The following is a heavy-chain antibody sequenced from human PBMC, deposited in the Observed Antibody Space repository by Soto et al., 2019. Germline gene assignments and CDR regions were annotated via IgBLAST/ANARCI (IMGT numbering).Heavy chain of an antibody. CDR1: GDSVSSTSAA. V-gene: IGHV6-1*01. CDR2: TYYRSKWYN. CDR3: ARVPRGPHCSSTSCYSWFDP. J-gene: IGHJ5*02. D-gene: IGHD2-2*01. Sequence: SQTLSLTCAISGDSVSSTSAAWNWIRQSPSRGLEWLGRTYYRSKWYNDYAVSVKSRITINPDTSKNQFSLQLNSVTPEDTAVYYCARVPRGPHCSSTSCYSWFDPWGQGTLVTVSS.